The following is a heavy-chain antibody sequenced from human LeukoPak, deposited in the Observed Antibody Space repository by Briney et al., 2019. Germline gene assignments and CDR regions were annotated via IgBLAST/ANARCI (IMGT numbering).Heavy chain of an antibody. J-gene: IGHJ4*02. CDR3: ARIAAPGNRRLNF. CDR2: MNPNSGNT. D-gene: IGHD6-13*01. CDR1: GYTFTTYD. V-gene: IGHV1-8*01. Sequence: GASVKVSCDASGYTFTTYDINWVRQAAGQGLEWMGWMNPNSGNTGNAQKFQGRVTMTRNTSIGTAYMELTSPTSEDTAVYFCARIAAPGNRRLNFWGQGTLVTVSS.